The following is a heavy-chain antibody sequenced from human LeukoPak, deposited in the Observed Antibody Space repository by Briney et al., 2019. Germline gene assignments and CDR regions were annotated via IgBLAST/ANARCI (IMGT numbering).Heavy chain of an antibody. Sequence: VGSLRLSCAASGFNFRTYWMSWVRQAPGKGLEWVANIHPDGNEKYHVDSVKGRFTIFRDNAKNFLYLQMNSLRAEDTALYYCSRGDDFSGDNWGQGTLVTVSS. CDR3: SRGDDFSGDN. CDR2: IHPDGNEK. D-gene: IGHD3-10*01. CDR1: GFNFRTYW. V-gene: IGHV3-7*04. J-gene: IGHJ4*02.